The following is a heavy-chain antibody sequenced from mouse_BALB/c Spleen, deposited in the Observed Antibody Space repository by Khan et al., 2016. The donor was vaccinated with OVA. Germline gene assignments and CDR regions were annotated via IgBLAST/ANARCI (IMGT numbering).Heavy chain of an antibody. CDR1: GYTFTNYG. CDR2: INTYTGEP. J-gene: IGHJ1*01. V-gene: IGHV9-1*02. CDR3: ARGASYWYFDV. Sequence: QIQLVQSGPELKKPGETVKISCKASGYTFTNYGMNWVKQAPGKGLKWMGWINTYTGEPTYTGDFKGRFAFSLETSASTAYLQINNLKNEDLATYYCARGASYWYFDVWGAATTVTVSS.